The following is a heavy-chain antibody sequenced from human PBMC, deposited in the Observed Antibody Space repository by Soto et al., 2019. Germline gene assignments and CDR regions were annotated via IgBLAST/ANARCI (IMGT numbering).Heavy chain of an antibody. D-gene: IGHD2-15*01. J-gene: IGHJ4*02. CDR2: ISWDGGST. CDR3: AKDMGNYCSGGSCYSDDLYFDY. CDR1: GFTFDDYT. Sequence: GGSLRLSCAASGFTFDDYTMHWVRQAPGKGLEWVSLISWDGGSTYYADSVKGRFTISRDNSKNSLYLQMNSLRTEDTALYYCAKDMGNYCSGGSCYSDDLYFDYWGQGT. V-gene: IGHV3-43*01.